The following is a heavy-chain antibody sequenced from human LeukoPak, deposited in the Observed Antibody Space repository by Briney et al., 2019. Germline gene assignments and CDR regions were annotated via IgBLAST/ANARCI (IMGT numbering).Heavy chain of an antibody. CDR1: GFTFDDYA. CDR3: ARRDSSSWYLDY. CDR2: ISSSSSYI. V-gene: IGHV3-21*01. Sequence: PGGSLRLSCAASGFTFDDYAMHWVRQAPGKGLEWVSSISSSSSYIYYADSVKGRFTISRDNAKNSLYLQMNSLRAEDTAVYYCARRDSSSWYLDYWGQGTLVTVSS. J-gene: IGHJ4*02. D-gene: IGHD6-13*01.